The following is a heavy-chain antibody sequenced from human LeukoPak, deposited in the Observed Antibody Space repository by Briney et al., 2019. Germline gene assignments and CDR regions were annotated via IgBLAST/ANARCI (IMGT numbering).Heavy chain of an antibody. V-gene: IGHV1-2*06. CDR2: INPNSGGT. CDR3: TRDYGSGEGWFDP. Sequence: ASVKVSCKASGYTFTGFYHWVRQAPGQGLEWMGRINPNSGGTSYAHKFQGRITMTMDTSITTAYMELTRLTADATATYYCTRDYGSGEGWFDPWGQGTLVTVSS. J-gene: IGHJ5*02. D-gene: IGHD3-10*01. CDR1: GYTFTGFY.